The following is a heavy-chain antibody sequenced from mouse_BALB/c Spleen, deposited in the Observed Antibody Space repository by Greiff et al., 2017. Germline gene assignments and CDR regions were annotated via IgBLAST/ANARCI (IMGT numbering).Heavy chain of an antibody. CDR3: TRSYRYDGDWFAY. J-gene: IGHJ3*01. D-gene: IGHD2-14*01. Sequence: EVKLQESGGGLVQPGGSMKLSCVASGFTFSNYWMNWVRQSPEKGLEWVAEIRLKSNNYATHYAESVKGRFTISRDDSKSSVYLQMNNLRAEDTGIYYCTRSYRYDGDWFAYWGQGTLVTVSA. CDR2: IRLKSNNYAT. CDR1: GFTFSNYW. V-gene: IGHV6-6*02.